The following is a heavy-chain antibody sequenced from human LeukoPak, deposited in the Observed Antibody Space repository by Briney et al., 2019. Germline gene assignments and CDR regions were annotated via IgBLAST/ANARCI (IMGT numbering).Heavy chain of an antibody. D-gene: IGHD3-9*01. CDR3: ARVYFGWPGGEIDY. Sequence: SETLSLTCTVSGGSISSYYWGWIRQPPGKGLEWIGRIYYSGSAYYTPSLKSRVAISVDTSKNQFSLKLSSVTAADTAVYYWARVYFGWPGGEIDYWGEGTLVTVSS. V-gene: IGHV4-39*07. J-gene: IGHJ4*02. CDR2: IYYSGSA. CDR1: GGSISSYY.